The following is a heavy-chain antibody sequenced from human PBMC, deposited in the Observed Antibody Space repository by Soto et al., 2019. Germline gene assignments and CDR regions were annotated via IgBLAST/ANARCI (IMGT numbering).Heavy chain of an antibody. J-gene: IGHJ6*02. CDR3: ARDARGGTISPYYYGMDV. V-gene: IGHV4-59*01. CDR1: GGSISSYY. Sequence: SEPLSLSCPVSGGSISSYYGSWIRQPPCMGLECIGYIYYSGSTNYNPSLKSRDTISVDTSKNQFSLKLSSVTAADTAVYYCARDARGGTISPYYYGMDVWGQGTTVTVSS. CDR2: IYYSGST. D-gene: IGHD1-26*01.